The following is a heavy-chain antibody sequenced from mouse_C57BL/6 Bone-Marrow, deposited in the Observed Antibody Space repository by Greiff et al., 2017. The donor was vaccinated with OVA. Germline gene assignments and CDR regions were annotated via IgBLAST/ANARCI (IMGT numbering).Heavy chain of an antibody. CDR2: IIPGSGGT. V-gene: IGHV1-54*01. J-gene: IGHJ3*01. CDR1: GYAFTNYL. Sequence: QVQLQQSGAELVRPGTSVKVSCKASGYAFTNYLIEWVKQRPGQGLEWIGVIIPGSGGTNYNEKFKGKATLTAAKSSSPAYMQLISLTSEDSAVYFCAREAYDGYYFFADWGQGTLVTVSA. CDR3: AREAYDGYYFFAD. D-gene: IGHD2-3*01.